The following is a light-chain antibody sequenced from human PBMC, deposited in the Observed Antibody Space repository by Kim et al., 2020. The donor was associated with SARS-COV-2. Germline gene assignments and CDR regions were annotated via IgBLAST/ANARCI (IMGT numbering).Light chain of an antibody. Sequence: NFMLIQPHSVSESPGKTVTISCTRSSGSIASNYVQWYQQRPGTSPTTVIYEDKQRPSGVPDRFSGSIDSSSNSASLTISRLKTEDEADYYCQSYDSVNKVFGGGTQLTVL. V-gene: IGLV6-57*01. CDR1: SGSIASNY. CDR3: QSYDSVNKV. J-gene: IGLJ3*02. CDR2: EDK.